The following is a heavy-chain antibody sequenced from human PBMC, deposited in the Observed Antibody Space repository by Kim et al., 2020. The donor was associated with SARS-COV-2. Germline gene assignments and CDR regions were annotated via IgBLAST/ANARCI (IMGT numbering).Heavy chain of an antibody. CDR3: ARGGDYYDSSGYYL. CDR2: INHSGST. V-gene: IGHV4-34*01. D-gene: IGHD3-22*01. Sequence: SETLSLTCAVYGGSFSGYYWSWIRQPPGKGLEWIGEINHSGSTNYNPSLKSRVTISVDTSKNQFSLKLSSVTAADTAVYYCARGGDYYDSSGYYLWGQGTLVTVSS. CDR1: GGSFSGYY. J-gene: IGHJ5*02.